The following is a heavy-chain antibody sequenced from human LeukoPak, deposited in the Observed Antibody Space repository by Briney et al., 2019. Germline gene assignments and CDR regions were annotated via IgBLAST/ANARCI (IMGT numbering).Heavy chain of an antibody. CDR3: ARVEGDFWSGYYNGYFDY. J-gene: IGHJ4*02. CDR1: GFTFSSYA. CDR2: ISYDGSNK. D-gene: IGHD3-3*01. V-gene: IGHV3-30-3*01. Sequence: GGSLRLSCAASGFTFSSYAMHWVRQAPGKGLEWVAVISYDGSNKYYADSVKGRFTISRDNSKNTLYLQMNSLRAEDTAVYYCARVEGDFWSGYYNGYFDYWGQGTLVTVSS.